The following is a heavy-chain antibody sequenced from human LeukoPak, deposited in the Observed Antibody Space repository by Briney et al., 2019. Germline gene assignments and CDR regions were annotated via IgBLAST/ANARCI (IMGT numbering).Heavy chain of an antibody. CDR3: ASVLPDYGGFTMWFDY. J-gene: IGHJ4*02. Sequence: SETLSLTCTVSGGSISSGDYYWSWIRQPPGKGLEWIGYIYYSGSTNYNPSLKSRVTISVDTSKNQFSLKLSSVAAADTAVYYCASVLPDYGGFTMWFDYWGQGTPVTVSS. CDR2: IYYSGST. V-gene: IGHV4-30-4*01. D-gene: IGHD4-23*01. CDR1: GGSISSGDYY.